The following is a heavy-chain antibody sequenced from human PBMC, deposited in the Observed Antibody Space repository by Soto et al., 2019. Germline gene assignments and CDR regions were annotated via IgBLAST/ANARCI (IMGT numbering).Heavy chain of an antibody. J-gene: IGHJ6*02. Sequence: ASVKVSCKASKYTSSNYYIHWVRQAPGQGLEWMGIINPNGGSTSYARQFQGRVNMTRDSSTSAVYMEINRLRSEDTAVYYCARLRFLGSYGLDLWGQGTTVTVSS. CDR3: ARLRFLGSYGLDL. V-gene: IGHV1-46*01. CDR2: INPNGGST. CDR1: KYTSSNYY. D-gene: IGHD3-3*01.